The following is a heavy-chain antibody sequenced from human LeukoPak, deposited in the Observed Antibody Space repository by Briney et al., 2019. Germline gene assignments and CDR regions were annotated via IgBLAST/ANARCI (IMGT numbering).Heavy chain of an antibody. CDR1: GGTFTSSD. J-gene: IGHJ5*02. CDR3: ARASPNNWFDP. V-gene: IGHV1-8*01. CDR2: MNPNSGNT. Sequence: ASVKVSCKASGGTFTSSDVNWVRQATGQGLEWLGWMNPNSGNTGYAQKFQGRVTMTRNTSITTAYMELSSLRSEDTAVYYCARASPNNWFDPWGQGTLVTVSS.